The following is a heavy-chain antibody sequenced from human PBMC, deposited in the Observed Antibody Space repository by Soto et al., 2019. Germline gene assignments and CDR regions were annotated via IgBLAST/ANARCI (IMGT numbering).Heavy chain of an antibody. CDR2: AYYRSKWIH. V-gene: IGHV6-1*01. J-gene: IGHJ6*02. CDR3: AGVVWFRGMDV. Sequence: PSQTLSPTCDISGDSVSSSSAAWNWIRQSPSRGLEWLGRAYYRSKWIHEYTLSMESRITINPDTSKNQFSLHIYSVTPEDTAVYYCAGVVWFRGMDVWGQGTPVTVSS. D-gene: IGHD3-16*01. CDR1: GDSVSSSSAA.